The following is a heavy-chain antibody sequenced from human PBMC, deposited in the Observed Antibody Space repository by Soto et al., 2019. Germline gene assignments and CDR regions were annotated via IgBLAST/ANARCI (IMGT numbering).Heavy chain of an antibody. V-gene: IGHV3-23*01. Sequence: GGSLRLSCAASGFTFSSYAMSWVRQAPGKGLEWVSAISGSGGSTYYADSVKGRFTISRDNSKNTLYLQMNSLRAEDTAVYYCAKDRVPGRLKMYYFDYWGQGTLVTVSS. CDR2: ISGSGGST. CDR3: AKDRVPGRLKMYYFDY. J-gene: IGHJ4*02. CDR1: GFTFSSYA. D-gene: IGHD3-10*01.